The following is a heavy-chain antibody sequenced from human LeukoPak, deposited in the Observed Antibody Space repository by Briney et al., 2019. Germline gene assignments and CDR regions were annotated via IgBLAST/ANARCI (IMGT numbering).Heavy chain of an antibody. Sequence: GGSLRLSCEASGFTSFDFPMNWVRKAPGKGLEWVSHIRTDGTITYADSVKGRFTISRDNAKNSLHLQMNSLRAEDTALYYCAKGTTFDAFDMWGQGTMVTVSS. CDR3: AKGTTFDAFDM. V-gene: IGHV3-69-1*01. CDR1: GFTSFDFP. J-gene: IGHJ3*02. CDR2: IRTDGTI. D-gene: IGHD2/OR15-2a*01.